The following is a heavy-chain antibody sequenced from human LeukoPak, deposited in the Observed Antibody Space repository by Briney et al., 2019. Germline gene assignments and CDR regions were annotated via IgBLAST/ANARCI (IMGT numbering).Heavy chain of an antibody. Sequence: ASVKVSCKASGYTFTSYDINWARQATGQGLEWMGWMNPNSGNTGYAQKFQGRVTMTRNTSISTAYMELSSLRSEDTAVYYCARGYKPYGSGTHPHWFDPWGQGTLVTVSS. CDR1: GYTFTSYD. CDR2: MNPNSGNT. V-gene: IGHV1-8*01. J-gene: IGHJ5*02. D-gene: IGHD3-10*01. CDR3: ARGYKPYGSGTHPHWFDP.